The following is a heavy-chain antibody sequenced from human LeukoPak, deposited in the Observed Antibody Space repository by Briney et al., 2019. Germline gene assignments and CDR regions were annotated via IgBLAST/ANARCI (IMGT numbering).Heavy chain of an antibody. V-gene: IGHV3-30-3*01. D-gene: IGHD6-19*01. J-gene: IGHJ4*02. CDR3: ARDGVRSVEAGTGRAWKTPGFDY. CDR1: GFTFSSYA. CDR2: ISYDGSNK. Sequence: PGGSLRLSCAASGFTFSSYAMHWVRQAPGKGLEWVAVISYDGSNKYYADSVKGRFTISRDNSKNTLYLQMNSLRAEDTAVYYCARDGVRSVEAGTGRAWKTPGFDYWGQGTLVTVSS.